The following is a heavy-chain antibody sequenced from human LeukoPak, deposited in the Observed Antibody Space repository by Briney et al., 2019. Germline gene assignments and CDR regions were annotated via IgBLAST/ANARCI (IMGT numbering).Heavy chain of an antibody. CDR2: ISYDGSNK. CDR1: GFTFGSSG. D-gene: IGHD2-8*01. V-gene: IGHV3-30*18. J-gene: IGHJ4*02. CDR3: AKEYCSNSVCHSLDY. Sequence: QTGGSLRLSCAASGFTFGSSGMHWVRQAPGKGLEWVAVISYDGSNKYYADSVKGRFTFSKDNSKNTLYLQMNSLRAEDTAVYYCAKEYCSNSVCHSLDYWGQGTLVTVSS.